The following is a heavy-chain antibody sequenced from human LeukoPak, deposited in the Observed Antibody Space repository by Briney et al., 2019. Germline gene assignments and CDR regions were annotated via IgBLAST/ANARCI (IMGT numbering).Heavy chain of an antibody. V-gene: IGHV4-59*08. CDR1: DGSISSYY. CDR2: IYYSGST. D-gene: IGHD6-19*01. J-gene: IGHJ3*02. CDR3: ARHVSSGGAFDI. Sequence: SETLSLTCTVSDGSISSYYWSWIRQPPGKGLEWIGYIYYSGSTNYNPSLKSRVTISIDTSKNQFSLKLSSVTAADTAVYYCARHVSSGGAFDIWGQGTMVTVSS.